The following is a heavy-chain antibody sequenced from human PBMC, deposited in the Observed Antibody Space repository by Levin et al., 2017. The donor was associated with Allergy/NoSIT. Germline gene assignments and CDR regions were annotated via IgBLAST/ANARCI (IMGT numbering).Heavy chain of an antibody. D-gene: IGHD1-1*01. J-gene: IGHJ3*01. CDR3: AKKQGGTSGFSFDV. CDR1: GFAFGDYA. Sequence: GGSLRLSCAASGFAFGDYAMTWVRQAPGKGLEWVSDITGGGSDTWYGDSVKGRFTVSRDNSKNTLFLELNSLRADDTAVYYCAKKQGGTSGFSFDVWGQGTMVTVSS. CDR2: ITGGGSDT. V-gene: IGHV3-23*01.